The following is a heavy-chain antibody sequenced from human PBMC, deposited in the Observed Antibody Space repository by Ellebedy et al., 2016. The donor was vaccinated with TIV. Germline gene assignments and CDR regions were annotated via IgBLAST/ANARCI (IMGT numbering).Heavy chain of an antibody. CDR2: IRSSTNSI. J-gene: IGHJ4*02. CDR1: GFTFSTYS. CDR3: ARGGAGFDSMHRELSFDS. D-gene: IGHD1-26*01. Sequence: GGSLRLSXAASGFTFSTYSMNWVRQAPGKGLEWVAFIRSSTNSISYADSVKGRFTISRDDAENSLYLQMNSLRDEDTAVYYCARGGAGFDSMHRELSFDSWGKGTLVTVSS. V-gene: IGHV3-48*02.